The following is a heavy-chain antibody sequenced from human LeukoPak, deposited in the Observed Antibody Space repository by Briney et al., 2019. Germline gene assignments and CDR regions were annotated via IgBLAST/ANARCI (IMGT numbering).Heavy chain of an antibody. CDR2: ISAYNCNT. CDR1: GYTFTSYG. Sequence: GASVTVSFTASGYTFTSYGISWVRQAPGQPPERMGWISAYNCNTNYAQNLQGRVTMTTDTSASTVYMELRSLRSDDAAVYYCAREERGYSYVYDYWGQGTLVTGSS. D-gene: IGHD5-18*01. V-gene: IGHV1-18*01. J-gene: IGHJ4*01. CDR3: AREERGYSYVYDY.